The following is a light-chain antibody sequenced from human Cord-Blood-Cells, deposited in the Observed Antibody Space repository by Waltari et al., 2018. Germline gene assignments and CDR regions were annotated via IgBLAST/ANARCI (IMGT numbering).Light chain of an antibody. Sequence: QSVLTQPPSASGTPGQRVTISCSGSSSNIGSTTVTWYQQLPGTAPKLLIYSNNQRPSGVPDRFSGSKSGTSASLAISGLQSEDEADYYCAAWDDSLNGLVFGGGTKLTVL. CDR3: AAWDDSLNGLV. J-gene: IGLJ3*02. V-gene: IGLV1-44*01. CDR2: SNN. CDR1: SSNIGSTT.